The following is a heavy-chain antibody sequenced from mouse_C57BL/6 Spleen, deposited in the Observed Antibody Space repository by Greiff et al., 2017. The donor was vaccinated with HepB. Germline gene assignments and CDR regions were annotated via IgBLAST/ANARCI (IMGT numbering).Heavy chain of an antibody. D-gene: IGHD1-1*01. Sequence: EVKLVESGGGLVQPGGSLSLSCAASGFTFTDYYMSWVRQPPGKALEWLGFIRNKANGYTTEYSASVKGRFTISRDNSQSILYLQMNALRAEDSATYYCARSSYYGSSLYAMDYWGQGTSVTVSS. J-gene: IGHJ4*01. CDR2: IRNKANGYTT. V-gene: IGHV7-3*01. CDR1: GFTFTDYY. CDR3: ARSSYYGSSLYAMDY.